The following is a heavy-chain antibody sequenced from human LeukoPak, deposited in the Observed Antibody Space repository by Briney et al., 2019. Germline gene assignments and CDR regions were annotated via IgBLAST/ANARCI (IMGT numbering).Heavy chain of an antibody. V-gene: IGHV3-7*01. CDR2: LKQDGSEK. D-gene: IGHD2-2*02. Sequence: GGSLRLSCAASGFTFSGYWISWVREAPGKRLEWVASLKQDGSEKYYVDSVKGRFTISRDNAKNSLYLQMNSLTAEDTAVYYCASLYGLSTGCYTDNQHWGQGSLVTVSS. CDR1: GFTFSGYW. J-gene: IGHJ1*01. CDR3: ASLYGLSTGCYTDNQH.